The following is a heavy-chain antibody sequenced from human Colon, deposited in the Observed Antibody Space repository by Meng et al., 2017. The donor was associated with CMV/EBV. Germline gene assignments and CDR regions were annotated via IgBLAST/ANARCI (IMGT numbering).Heavy chain of an antibody. CDR1: GLTFTDYS. CDR2: ITSGNMI. Sequence: GESLKISCAASGLTFTDYSLSWIRQAPGKGLEWISYITSGNMIYSATSVQGRFTISRDNAKNLLFLQMDSLRAEDTAVYYCVTGITGRPETDSWGQGTLVTVS. V-gene: IGHV3-11*01. D-gene: IGHD1-14*01. J-gene: IGHJ4*02. CDR3: VTGITGRPETDS.